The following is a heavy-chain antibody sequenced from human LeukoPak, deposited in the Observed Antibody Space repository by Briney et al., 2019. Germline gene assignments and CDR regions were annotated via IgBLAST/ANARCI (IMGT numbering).Heavy chain of an antibody. CDR3: ARGSDESGWYPPDY. J-gene: IGHJ4*02. V-gene: IGHV1-2*02. Sequence: ASVKVSCKASGYTFTGYYMHWVRQAPGQGLEWMGWINPNSGGTNYAQKFQGRVTMTRDTSISTAYMELSRLRSDDTAVYYCARGSDESGWYPPDYWGQGTLVTVSS. D-gene: IGHD6-19*01. CDR2: INPNSGGT. CDR1: GYTFTGYY.